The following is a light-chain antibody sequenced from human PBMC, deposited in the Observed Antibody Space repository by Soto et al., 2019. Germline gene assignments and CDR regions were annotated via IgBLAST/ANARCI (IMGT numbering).Light chain of an antibody. CDR2: YNN. V-gene: IGLV1-40*01. CDR3: SSYAGSNTLL. CDR1: SSNFGAGYA. Sequence: QSVLTQPPSVSGAPGQRITISCTGSSSNFGAGYAVQWYQQLPGTAPKLLIYYNNNRPSGVPDRFSGSKSGTSAFLAITGLQADDEADYYCSSYAGSNTLLFGGGTKLTVL. J-gene: IGLJ2*01.